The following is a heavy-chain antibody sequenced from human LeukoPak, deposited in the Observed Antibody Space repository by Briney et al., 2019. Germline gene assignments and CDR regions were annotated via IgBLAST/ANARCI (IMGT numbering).Heavy chain of an antibody. CDR3: ARAVTTYYYYMDV. D-gene: IGHD4-17*01. Sequence: SETLSLTCAVYGGSFSGYYWSWIRQPPGKGLEWIGEINHSGSTNYNPSLKSRVTISVDTSKNQFSLKLSSVTAADTAVYCCARAVTTYYYYMDVWGKGTTVTVSS. CDR2: INHSGST. J-gene: IGHJ6*03. V-gene: IGHV4-34*01. CDR1: GGSFSGYY.